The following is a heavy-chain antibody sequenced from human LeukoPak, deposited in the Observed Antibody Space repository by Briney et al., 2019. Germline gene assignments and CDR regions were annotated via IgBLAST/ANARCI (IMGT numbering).Heavy chain of an antibody. V-gene: IGHV3-30*03. CDR1: GFTFSSYG. J-gene: IGHJ3*02. Sequence: PGRSLRLSCVASGFTFSSYGMHWVRQAPGKGLEWVAVISYDGSNKYYADSVKGRFTIPRDNSKNTLYLQMNSLRAEDTAVYYCAREFRDGYNSDAFDIWGQGTMVTVSS. CDR2: ISYDGSNK. CDR3: AREFRDGYNSDAFDI. D-gene: IGHD5-24*01.